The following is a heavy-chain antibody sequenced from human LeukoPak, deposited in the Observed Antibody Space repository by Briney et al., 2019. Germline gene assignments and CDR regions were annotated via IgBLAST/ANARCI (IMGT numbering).Heavy chain of an antibody. CDR2: IRSKAYGGTT. CDR3: TRTYYYDTYYFDY. J-gene: IGHJ4*02. Sequence: GGSLRLSCTASGFTFGDYAMSWFRQAPGKGLEWVGFIRSKAYGGTTEYAASTKGRFTISRDDSKSIAYLQMNSLKTEDTAVYYCTRTYYYDTYYFDYWGQGTLVTVSS. CDR1: GFTFGDYA. D-gene: IGHD3-22*01. V-gene: IGHV3-49*03.